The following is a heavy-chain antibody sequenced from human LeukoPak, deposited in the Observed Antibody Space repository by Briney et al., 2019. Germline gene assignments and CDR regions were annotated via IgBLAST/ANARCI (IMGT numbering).Heavy chain of an antibody. D-gene: IGHD1-14*01. CDR1: GFSFSNSW. CDR2: IKYNGREK. J-gene: IGHJ4*02. V-gene: IGHV3-7*01. CDR3: ARDPNHGALDF. Sequence: GGSLRPSCVASGFSFSNSWMSWVRQAPGKGLEWVANIKYNGREKDYVDSLKGRLTISRDNAKNSVYLEMSSLRVEDTAVYYCARDPNHGALDFWGQGTLVTVSS.